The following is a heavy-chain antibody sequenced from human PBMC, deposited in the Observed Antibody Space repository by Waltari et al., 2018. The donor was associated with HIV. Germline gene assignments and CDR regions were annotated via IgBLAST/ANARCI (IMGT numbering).Heavy chain of an antibody. D-gene: IGHD5-12*01. Sequence: VHLVESGGGVVSPGGSLRLSCAASGFIFSDYYMSWIRQAPGKGLEWISSINTGGSTTYYEDSVKGRFTISRDNAKNSLLLQMDNLRGDDAAVYYCARSRHGGYNYPTYFDYWGQGSLVTVSS. CDR1: GFIFSDYY. J-gene: IGHJ4*02. V-gene: IGHV3-11*01. CDR3: ARSRHGGYNYPTYFDY. CDR2: INTGGSTT.